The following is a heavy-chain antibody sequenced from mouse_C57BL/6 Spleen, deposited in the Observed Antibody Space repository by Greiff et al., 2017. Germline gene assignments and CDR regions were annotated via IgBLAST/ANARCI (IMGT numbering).Heavy chain of an antibody. V-gene: IGHV2-2*01. Sequence: QVQLQQSGPGLVQPSQSLSITCTVSGFSLTSYGVHWVRQSPGKGLEWLGVIWSGGSTDYNAAFISRLSISKDNSKSQVFCKMNSLQADDTAIYYCAREGWVTTVVSSYWYFDVWGTGTTVTVSS. CDR3: AREGWVTTVVSSYWYFDV. J-gene: IGHJ1*03. D-gene: IGHD1-1*01. CDR1: GFSLTSYG. CDR2: IWSGGST.